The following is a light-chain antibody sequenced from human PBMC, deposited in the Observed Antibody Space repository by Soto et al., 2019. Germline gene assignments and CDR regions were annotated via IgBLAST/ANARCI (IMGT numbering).Light chain of an antibody. CDR1: QGISSY. J-gene: IGKJ4*01. CDR2: AAS. Sequence: AIRMTQSPSSLSASTGDRVTITCRASQGISSYLAWYQQKPGKAPKLLIYAASTLQSGVPSRFSGSGSGKDFTLTISCLQSEDFATYYCQQYYSYPPTFGGGTKVEIK. V-gene: IGKV1-8*01. CDR3: QQYYSYPPT.